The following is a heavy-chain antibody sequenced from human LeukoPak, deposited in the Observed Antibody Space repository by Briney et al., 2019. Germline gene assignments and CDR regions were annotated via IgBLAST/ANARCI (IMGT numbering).Heavy chain of an antibody. Sequence: PSQTLSLTCTVSGGSISSGGYYWSWIRQHPGKGLEWIGYIYYSGSTYYNPSLKSRVTISVDTSKNQFSLKLSSVTAADTAVYYCARVRRTTVTTIDYWGQGTLVTVSS. CDR2: IYYSGST. D-gene: IGHD4-17*01. CDR1: GGSISSGGYY. CDR3: ARVRRTTVTTIDY. V-gene: IGHV4-31*03. J-gene: IGHJ4*02.